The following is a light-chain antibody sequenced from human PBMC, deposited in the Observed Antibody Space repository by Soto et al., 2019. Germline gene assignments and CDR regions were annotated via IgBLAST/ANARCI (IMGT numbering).Light chain of an antibody. Sequence: QSALTQPASVSGSPGQSITISCTGSSSDIGAHDYVSWYRQHPGKAPKLLIYEVTNRPSGVSPRFSGSKSAITASLTISGLQVEDEADYYWSSHTSSASVVFGGGTKLTVL. J-gene: IGLJ2*01. CDR1: SSDIGAHDY. CDR2: EVT. V-gene: IGLV2-14*01. CDR3: SSHTSSASVV.